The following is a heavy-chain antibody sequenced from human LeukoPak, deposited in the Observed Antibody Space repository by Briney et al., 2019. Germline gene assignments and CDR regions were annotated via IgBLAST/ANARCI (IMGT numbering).Heavy chain of an antibody. CDR3: ARVGWSTGGMDV. D-gene: IGHD2-2*01. J-gene: IGHJ6*02. CDR2: ISAYNGNT. CDR1: GGTFSSYA. V-gene: IGHV1-18*01. Sequence: ASVKVSCKASGGTFSSYAISWVRQAPGQGLEWMGWISAYNGNTNYAQKLQGRVTMTTDTSTSTAYMELRSLRSDDTAVYYCARVGWSTGGMDVWGQGTTVTVSS.